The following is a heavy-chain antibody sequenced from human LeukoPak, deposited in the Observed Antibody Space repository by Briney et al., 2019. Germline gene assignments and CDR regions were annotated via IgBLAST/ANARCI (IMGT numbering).Heavy chain of an antibody. CDR1: RGTFSSYA. J-gene: IGHJ5*02. CDR2: IIPIFGTA. D-gene: IGHD1-1*01. CDR3: ARDGGPEWNDVRYNWFDP. Sequence: AVTVSCKASRGTFSSYAISWVRQAPGQGLEWMGGIIPIFGTAKYVQKFQGRGMNTADESTSTAYMELSSLRSEDTAVYYCARDGGPEWNDVRYNWFDPWGQGTLVTVSS. V-gene: IGHV1-69*13.